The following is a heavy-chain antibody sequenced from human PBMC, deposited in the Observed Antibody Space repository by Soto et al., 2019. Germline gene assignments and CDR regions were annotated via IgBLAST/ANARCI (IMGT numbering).Heavy chain of an antibody. CDR1: GFTFSSYA. CDR3: AREGRQHDAFDI. J-gene: IGHJ3*02. D-gene: IGHD1-26*01. CDR2: ISYDGSNK. Sequence: GGSLRLSCAASGFTFSSYAMHWVRQAPGKGLEWVAVISYDGSNKYYADSVKGRFTISRDNSKNTLYLQMNSLRAEDTAVYYCAREGRQHDAFDIWGQGTMVTVSS. V-gene: IGHV3-30-3*01.